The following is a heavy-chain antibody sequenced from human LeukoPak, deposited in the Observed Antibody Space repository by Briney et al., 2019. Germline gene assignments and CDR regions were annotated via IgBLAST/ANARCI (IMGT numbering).Heavy chain of an antibody. J-gene: IGHJ4*02. V-gene: IGHV2-26*01. CDR3: ARIRVRTVDY. CDR2: IFFYDVK. D-gene: IGHD3-10*02. Sequence: SGPVQVKPTETLMLTCTVSGFSLSNARVGVSWIRQPPGTALEWLAHIFFYDVKSYSTSLKSRLTISKDTSKSQVVLTMTNIDPVYNSTYFCARIRVRTVDYWGQGTLVTVSS. CDR1: GFSLSNARVG.